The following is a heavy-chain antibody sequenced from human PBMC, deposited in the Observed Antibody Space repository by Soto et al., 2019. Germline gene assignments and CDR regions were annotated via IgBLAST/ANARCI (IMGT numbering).Heavy chain of an antibody. J-gene: IGHJ4*02. CDR3: AREGTTMIVVVMAPFDY. CDR1: GDSVSSNSAA. D-gene: IGHD3-22*01. Sequence: QSQTLSLTCAISGDSVSSNSAAWNWIRQSPSRGLEWLGRTYYRSKWYNDYAVSVKSRITINPDTSKNQFSLQLNSVTPEDTAVYYCAREGTTMIVVVMAPFDYWGQGTLVTVSS. CDR2: TYYRSKWYN. V-gene: IGHV6-1*01.